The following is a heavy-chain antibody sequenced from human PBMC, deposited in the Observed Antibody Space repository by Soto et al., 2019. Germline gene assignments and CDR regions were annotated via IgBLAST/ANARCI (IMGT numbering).Heavy chain of an antibody. CDR3: ARDLEYSSSPVFGMDV. J-gene: IGHJ6*02. Sequence: SQTLSLTCAISGDSVSSNSAAWNWIRQSPSRGLDWLGRTCSTSKWYNDYAVSVKSRITINPDTSKNQFSLQLNSVTPEDTAVYYCARDLEYSSSPVFGMDVWGQAPTVTVSS. CDR1: GDSVSSNSAA. V-gene: IGHV6-1*01. D-gene: IGHD6-6*01. CDR2: TCSTSKWYN.